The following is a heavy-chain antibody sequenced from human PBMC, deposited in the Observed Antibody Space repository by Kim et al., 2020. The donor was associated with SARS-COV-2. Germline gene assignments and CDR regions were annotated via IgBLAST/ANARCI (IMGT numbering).Heavy chain of an antibody. D-gene: IGHD2-2*01. J-gene: IGHJ3*02. Sequence: DSVKGRFTISSDNSKHTLYLQMSSLGVEDTAVYYCAKGRTTTWTLDAFDIWGQGTMVTISS. CDR3: AKGRTTTWTLDAFDI. V-gene: IGHV3-23*01.